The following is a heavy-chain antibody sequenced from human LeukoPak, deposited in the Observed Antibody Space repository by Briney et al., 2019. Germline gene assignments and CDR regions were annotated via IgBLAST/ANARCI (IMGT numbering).Heavy chain of an antibody. D-gene: IGHD3-22*01. Sequence: GESLKISCKGSGYSFTSYWIGWVRQMPGKGLEWMGIIYPGDSDTRYSPSFQGQVTISADKSISTAYLQWSSLKASDTAMYYCARYADYHDSSGYRNWYFDLWGRGTLVTVSS. CDR3: ARYADYHDSSGYRNWYFDL. CDR2: IYPGDSDT. V-gene: IGHV5-51*01. CDR1: GYSFTSYW. J-gene: IGHJ2*01.